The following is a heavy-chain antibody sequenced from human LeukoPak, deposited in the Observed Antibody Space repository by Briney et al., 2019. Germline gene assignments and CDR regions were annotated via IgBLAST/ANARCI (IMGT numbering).Heavy chain of an antibody. CDR3: ARGGSLKYCSSTSCYNHDY. J-gene: IGHJ4*02. Sequence: PGGSLRLSCAASGFTFSSYAMSWVRQAPGKGLEWVSSISSSSSYIYYADSVKGRFTISRDNAKNSLYLQMNSLRAEDTAVYYCARGGSLKYCSSTSCYNHDYWGQGTLVTVSS. CDR2: ISSSSSYI. D-gene: IGHD2-2*02. CDR1: GFTFSSYA. V-gene: IGHV3-21*01.